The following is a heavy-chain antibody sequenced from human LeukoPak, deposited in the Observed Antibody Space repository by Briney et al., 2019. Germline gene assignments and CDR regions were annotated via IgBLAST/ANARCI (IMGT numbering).Heavy chain of an antibody. CDR2: IYTSGST. J-gene: IGHJ3*02. V-gene: IGHV4-61*02. D-gene: IGHD3-22*01. CDR3: ARDYYDSSGYYSLDAFDI. Sequence: PSETLSLTCTVSGGSISSGSYYWSWIRQPAGKGLEWIGRIYTSGSTNYNPSLKSRVTISVDTSKNQFSLKLSSVTAADTAVYYCARDYYDSSGYYSLDAFDIWGQGTMVTVSS. CDR1: GGSISSGSYY.